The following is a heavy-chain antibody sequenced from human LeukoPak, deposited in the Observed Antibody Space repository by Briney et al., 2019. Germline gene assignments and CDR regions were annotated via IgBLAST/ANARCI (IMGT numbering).Heavy chain of an antibody. CDR2: INHSGST. D-gene: IGHD3-3*01. CDR1: GGSFSGYY. CDR3: ARHVLSGYLNYWYFDL. Sequence: SETLSLTCAVYGGSFSGYYWSWIRQPPGKGLEWIGEINHSGSTNYNPSLKSRVTISVDTSKNQFSLKLSSVTAADTAVYYCARHVLSGYLNYWYFDLWGRGTLVTVSS. J-gene: IGHJ2*01. V-gene: IGHV4-34*01.